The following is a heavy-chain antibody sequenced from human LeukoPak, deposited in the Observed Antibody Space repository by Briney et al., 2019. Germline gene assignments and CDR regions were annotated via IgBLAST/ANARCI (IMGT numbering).Heavy chain of an antibody. CDR3: ARGRYYGSGSYIHFDH. J-gene: IGHJ4*02. CDR2: INPSGGST. CDR1: GYTFTSYY. V-gene: IGHV1-46*01. Sequence: ASVQVPCKASGYTFTSYYMHWVRQAPGQGLEWMGIINPSGGSTSYAQKFQGRVTMTRDTSTSTLYMELSSLRSEDTAVYYCARGRYYGSGSYIHFDHWGQGTLVTVSS. D-gene: IGHD3-10*01.